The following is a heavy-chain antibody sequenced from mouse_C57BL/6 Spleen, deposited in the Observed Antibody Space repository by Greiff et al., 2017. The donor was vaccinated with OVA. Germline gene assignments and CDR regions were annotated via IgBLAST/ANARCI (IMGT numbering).Heavy chain of an antibody. Sequence: VQLQQSGPELVKPGASVKMSCKASGYTFTDYNMHWVKQSHGKSLEWIGYINPNNGGTSYNPKFKGKATLTVNKSSSTAYMELRSLTSEDSAVYDCARLGGTIEGDYFDYWGQGTTLTVSS. CDR1: GYTFTDYN. CDR2: INPNNGGT. D-gene: IGHD3-3*01. J-gene: IGHJ2*01. V-gene: IGHV1-22*01. CDR3: ARLGGTIEGDYFDY.